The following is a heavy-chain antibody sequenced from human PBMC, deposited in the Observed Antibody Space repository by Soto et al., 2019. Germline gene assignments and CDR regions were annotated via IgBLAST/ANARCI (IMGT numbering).Heavy chain of an antibody. CDR3: AHRRWEVWFDP. CDR2: IYWDDDK. V-gene: IGHV2-5*02. J-gene: IGHJ5*02. Sequence: ITLKESGPTLVKPTQTLTLTCTFSGFSLSNSGVGVGWIRQHPGKAREWLALIYWDDDKRYRPSLKSKLTITKDTSKNQVVLTMTNMDPVDTATYYCAHRRWEVWFDPWGQGTLVTVSS. D-gene: IGHD1-26*01. CDR1: GFSLSNSGVG.